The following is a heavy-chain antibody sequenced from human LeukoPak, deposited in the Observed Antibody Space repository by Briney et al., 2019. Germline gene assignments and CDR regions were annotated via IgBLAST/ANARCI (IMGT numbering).Heavy chain of an antibody. CDR3: ARDKDSGSNQAKIRYDV. V-gene: IGHV4-59*01. D-gene: IGHD1-26*01. CDR1: GGSITSYY. Sequence: RPSATLSLTCTFSGGSITSYYWSCIRQPPGKGLEWIVFINGDGSTKYNYCRRSRVTISSDTSKIQFYLKLSSATAADSAVYYCARDKDSGSNQAKIRYDVWGQGTMVTVSS. J-gene: IGHJ3*01. CDR2: INGDGST.